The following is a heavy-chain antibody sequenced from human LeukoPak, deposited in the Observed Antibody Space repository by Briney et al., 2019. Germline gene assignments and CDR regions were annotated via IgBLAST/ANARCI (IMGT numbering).Heavy chain of an antibody. CDR2: IYSGGST. CDR3: ARDLPSYDYVWGSYRYVVDDAFDI. J-gene: IGHJ3*02. V-gene: IGHV3-53*01. CDR1: GFTVSSNY. Sequence: GGSPRLSCAASGFTVSSNYMSWVRQAPGKGLEWVSVIYSGGSTYYADSVKGRFTISRDNSKNTLYLQMNSLRAEDTAVYYCARDLPSYDYVWGSYRYVVDDAFDIWGQGTMVTVSS. D-gene: IGHD3-16*02.